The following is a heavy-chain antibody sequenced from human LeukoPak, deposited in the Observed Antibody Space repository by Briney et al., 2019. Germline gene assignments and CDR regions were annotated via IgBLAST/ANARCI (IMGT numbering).Heavy chain of an antibody. V-gene: IGHV4-34*01. Sequence: SETLTLTCAVYGGSCDDYYCSWLRQPPGKGLEWIGEIHPSGIFYYNSSLLSRVTISIDTSKSQFSLRLTSVTAADTAFYYCARGRDRSKAGDHWGQGSLVTVSS. CDR3: ARGRDRSKAGDH. CDR1: GGSCDDYY. J-gene: IGHJ4*02. D-gene: IGHD5-24*01. CDR2: IHPSGIF.